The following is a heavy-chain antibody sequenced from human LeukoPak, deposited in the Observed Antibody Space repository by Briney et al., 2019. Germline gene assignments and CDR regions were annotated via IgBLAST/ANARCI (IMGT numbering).Heavy chain of an antibody. Sequence: SETLSLTCSVSGGSISSYYWSWIRQPPGEGLEWIGYLYYSGSTNSNPSLKSRVTMSVDTSKNQFSLKLRSVTAADTALYYCARGQGGNYYLNYFDYWGQGALVTVSS. J-gene: IGHJ4*02. CDR1: GGSISSYY. D-gene: IGHD1-26*01. CDR2: LYYSGST. CDR3: ARGQGGNYYLNYFDY. V-gene: IGHV4-59*01.